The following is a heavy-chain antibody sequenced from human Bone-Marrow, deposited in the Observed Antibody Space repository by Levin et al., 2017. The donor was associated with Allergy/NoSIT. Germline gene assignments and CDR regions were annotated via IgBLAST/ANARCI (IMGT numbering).Heavy chain of an antibody. J-gene: IGHJ3*02. CDR2: IRSKAYGGTT. D-gene: IGHD3-22*01. CDR3: TRDVLWGDYYDSSGLDAFDS. CDR1: GFTFGDYA. V-gene: IGHV3-49*04. Sequence: HGESLKISCTASGFTFGDYAMSWVRQAPGKGLEWVGFIRSKAYGGTTEYAASVKGRFTISRDDSKSIAYLQMNSLKTEDTAVYYCTRDVLWGDYYDSSGLDAFDSWGQGTMVTVSS.